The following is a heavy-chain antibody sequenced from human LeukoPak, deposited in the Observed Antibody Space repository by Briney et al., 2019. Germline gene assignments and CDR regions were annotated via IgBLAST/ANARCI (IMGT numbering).Heavy chain of an antibody. CDR1: GGSISRSY. J-gene: IGHJ3*02. CDR3: ARLPPRRDAFDI. Sequence: SGTLCLTCTVSGGSISRSYWSWIRQPPGQGLEWIVYSYSTVSTNYNASLKSRVTISIDTSKNQLSLKLSSGTAAYTAVYYCARLPPRRDAFDIWGQGTMVTVSS. V-gene: IGHV4-59*08. CDR2: SYSTVST.